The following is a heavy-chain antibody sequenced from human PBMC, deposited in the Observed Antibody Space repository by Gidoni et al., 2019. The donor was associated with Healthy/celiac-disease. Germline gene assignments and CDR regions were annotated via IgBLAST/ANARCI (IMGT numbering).Heavy chain of an antibody. CDR1: GVTFSSYS. V-gene: IGHV3-21*01. D-gene: IGHD2-15*01. CDR3: ARDRSSGGSCFDY. CDR2: ISSSSSYI. J-gene: IGHJ4*02. Sequence: EVQLVESGGGLVKPGGSLRLSCAASGVTFSSYSMNWVRQAPGKGLEWVSSISSSSSYIYYADSVKGRFTISRDNAKNSLYLQMNSLRAEDTAVYYCARDRSSGGSCFDYWGQGTLVTVSS.